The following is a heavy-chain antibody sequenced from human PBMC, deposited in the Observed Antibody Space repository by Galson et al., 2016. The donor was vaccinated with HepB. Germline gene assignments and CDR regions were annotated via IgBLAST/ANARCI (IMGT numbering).Heavy chain of an antibody. J-gene: IGHJ4*02. CDR2: KYYSGST. V-gene: IGHV4-39*01. CDR1: GGSISSGNYY. D-gene: IGHD3-10*01. Sequence: LSLTCTVSGGSISSGNYYWSWIRQPPGKGLEWIGSKYYSGSTYFNPSLKSRVTISVDTSKNQFSLKLSSVTAADTAVYYCARRVADDSGKWMFYFDYWGRGTLVTVSS. CDR3: ARRVADDSGKWMFYFDY.